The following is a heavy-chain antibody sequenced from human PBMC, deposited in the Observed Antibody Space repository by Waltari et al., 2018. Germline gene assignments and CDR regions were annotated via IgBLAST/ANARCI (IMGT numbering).Heavy chain of an antibody. CDR2: ISSNGRT. CDR1: GGSISSSRYS. V-gene: IGHV4-39*01. D-gene: IGHD3-10*01. J-gene: IGHJ6*03. Sequence: QLHLQESGPGLVTPSETLSLTCTVSGGSISSSRYSWGCIRQPPGKGREWIGSISSNGRTSYHPPRKSQVTISVDPSKTHFSRKLSSVTAEDTAVYYCARHVGGGGYYYYMDVWGKGTTVTVSS. CDR3: ARHVGGGGYYYYMDV.